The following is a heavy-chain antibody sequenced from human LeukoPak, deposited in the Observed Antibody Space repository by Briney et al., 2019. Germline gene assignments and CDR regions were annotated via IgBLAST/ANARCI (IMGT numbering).Heavy chain of an antibody. CDR1: GFTVSSNY. D-gene: IGHD6-13*01. CDR3: ARVGYTGTWYSSPPFDY. J-gene: IGHJ4*02. V-gene: IGHV3-66*01. CDR2: IYSGGST. Sequence: GGSLRLSCAVSGFTVSSNYMSWVRQAPGKGLEWVSIIYSGGSTYYADSVKGRFTISRDNSKNTLYLQMNSLRVEDTAVYYCARVGYTGTWYSSPPFDYWGQGTLVTVSS.